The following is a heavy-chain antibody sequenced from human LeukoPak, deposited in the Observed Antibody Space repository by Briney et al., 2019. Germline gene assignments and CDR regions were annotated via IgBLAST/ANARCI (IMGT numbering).Heavy chain of an antibody. CDR3: ARGGWPFDF. CDR2: INDSGDIT. Sequence: GRSLRLSCAASGFTFSSYAMHWVRQAPGKGLEWVSSINDSGDITYYADSVKGRFTIARDDSKNTVYLEMKSLTAEDTALYYCARGGWPFDFWGQGTLVTVSS. D-gene: IGHD3-10*01. V-gene: IGHV3-23*01. CDR1: GFTFSSYA. J-gene: IGHJ4*02.